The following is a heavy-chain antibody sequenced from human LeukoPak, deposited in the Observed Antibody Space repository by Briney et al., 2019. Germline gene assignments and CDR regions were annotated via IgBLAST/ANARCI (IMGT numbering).Heavy chain of an antibody. CDR1: GGSISSYY. V-gene: IGHV4-59*01. J-gene: IGHJ5*02. CDR3: ARDSYGSGSYYGWFDP. D-gene: IGHD3-10*01. Sequence: PSETLSLTCTVSGGSISSYYWSWIRQPPGKGLEWIGYIYYSGSTNYNPSLKSRVTISVDTSKNQFSLKLCSVTAADTAVYYCARDSYGSGSYYGWFDPWGQGTLVTVSS. CDR2: IYYSGST.